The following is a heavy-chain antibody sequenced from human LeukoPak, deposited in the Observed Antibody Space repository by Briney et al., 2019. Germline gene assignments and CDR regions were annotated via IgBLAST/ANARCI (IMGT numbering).Heavy chain of an antibody. CDR3: ARDSAAAGPHYYYGMDV. V-gene: IGHV4-59*12. D-gene: IGHD6-13*01. J-gene: IGHJ6*02. Sequence: SETLSLNCTVSGGSISSYYWSWIRQPPGKGLEWIGYIYYSGSTNYDPSLKSRVTISVDTSKNQFSLKLSSVTAADTAVYYCARDSAAAGPHYYYGMDVWGQGTTVTVSS. CDR1: GGSISSYY. CDR2: IYYSGST.